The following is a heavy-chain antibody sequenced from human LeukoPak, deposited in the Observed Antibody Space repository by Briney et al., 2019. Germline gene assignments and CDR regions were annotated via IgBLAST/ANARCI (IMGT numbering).Heavy chain of an antibody. D-gene: IGHD1-26*01. J-gene: IGHJ5*02. CDR1: GGSISSYY. Sequence: SETLSLTCTFSGGSISSYYWSWIRQPPGKGLEWIGYIYYSGSTNYNPSLKSRVTISVDTSKNQFSLKLSSVTAADTAVYYCARHSGALGTAQFWGFDPWGQGTLVTVSS. CDR3: ARHSGALGTAQFWGFDP. V-gene: IGHV4-59*08. CDR2: IYYSGST.